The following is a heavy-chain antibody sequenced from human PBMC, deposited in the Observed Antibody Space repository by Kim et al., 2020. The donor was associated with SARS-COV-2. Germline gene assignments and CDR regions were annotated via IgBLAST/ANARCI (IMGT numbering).Heavy chain of an antibody. J-gene: IGHJ4*02. CDR3: AHSFGVGFDLDY. V-gene: IGHV2-5*01. D-gene: IGHD3-10*01. Sequence: RYSPSLKSRLTITKDTSKNQVVLTMTNMDPVDTATYYCAHSFGVGFDLDYWGQGTLVTVSS.